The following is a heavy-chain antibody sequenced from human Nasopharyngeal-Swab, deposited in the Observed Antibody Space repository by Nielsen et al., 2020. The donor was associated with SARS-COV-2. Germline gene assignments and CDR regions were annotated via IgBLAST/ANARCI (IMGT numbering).Heavy chain of an antibody. D-gene: IGHD3-10*01. J-gene: IGHJ3*02. CDR2: IYYSGST. Sequence: WIRQPPGKGLEWIGYIYYSGSTNYNPSLKSRVTISVDTSKNQFSLKLSSVTAADTAVYYCARDGLFGDSAFDIWGQGTVVTVSS. CDR3: ARDGLFGDSAFDI. V-gene: IGHV4-59*01.